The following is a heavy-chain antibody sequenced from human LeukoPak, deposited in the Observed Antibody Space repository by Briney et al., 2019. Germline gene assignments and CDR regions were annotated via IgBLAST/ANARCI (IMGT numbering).Heavy chain of an antibody. CDR2: ISAYNGNT. D-gene: IGHD2-21*01. J-gene: IGHJ4*02. CDR1: GYTFTSYG. Sequence: GASVTVSYKASGYTFTSYGISWVRQAPGQGLEWMGWISAYNGNTNYAQKLQGRVTMTTDTSTSTAYMELRSLRSDDTAVYYCARDLPRRTYCGGDCYGYGGQGTLVTVSS. CDR3: ARDLPRRTYCGGDCYGY. V-gene: IGHV1-18*01.